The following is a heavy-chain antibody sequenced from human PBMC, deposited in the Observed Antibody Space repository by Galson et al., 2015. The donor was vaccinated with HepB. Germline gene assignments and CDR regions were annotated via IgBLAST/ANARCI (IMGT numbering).Heavy chain of an antibody. CDR2: IQFDGTNK. CDR3: AKDFTSTRVVVIDY. CDR1: GFVFSAYG. D-gene: IGHD2-21*01. Sequence: SLRLSCAASGFVFSAYGMHWVRQAPGKGLEWVAFIQFDGTNKFYDPSVKGRFTISRDLSKNTLYLQMNSLRRDDTAVYYCAKDFTSTRVVVIDYWGQGTLVTVSS. V-gene: IGHV3-30*02. J-gene: IGHJ4*02.